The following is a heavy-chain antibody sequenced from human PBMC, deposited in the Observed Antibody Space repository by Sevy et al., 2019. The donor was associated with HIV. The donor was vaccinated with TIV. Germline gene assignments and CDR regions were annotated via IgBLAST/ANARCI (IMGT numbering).Heavy chain of an antibody. Sequence: GGSLRLSCAASGFTLSSYGMHWVRQAPGKGLEWVAVISYDGSNKYYAYSVKGRFTISRDNSKNTLYLQMNSLRAEDTAVYYCARATDYGGKNDAFDIWGQGTILTVSS. CDR1: GFTLSSYG. CDR3: ARATDYGGKNDAFDI. V-gene: IGHV3-30*03. D-gene: IGHD4-17*01. CDR2: ISYDGSNK. J-gene: IGHJ3*02.